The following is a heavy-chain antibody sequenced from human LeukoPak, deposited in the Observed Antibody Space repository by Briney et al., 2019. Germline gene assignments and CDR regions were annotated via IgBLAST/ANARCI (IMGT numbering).Heavy chain of an antibody. D-gene: IGHD2-2*01. CDR1: GYTFTSYY. V-gene: IGHV1-46*01. J-gene: IGHJ6*03. CDR3: ARRGGDCSGTSCFWDYYYYMDV. CDR2: INPRGGST. Sequence: ASVKVSCKASGYTFTSYYMHWVRQAPGQGLEWMGMINPRGGSTSYAQKFQGRVTMTRDMSTSTAYLELTSLTSGDTAVYYCARRGGDCSGTSCFWDYYYYMDVWGKGTTVTVSS.